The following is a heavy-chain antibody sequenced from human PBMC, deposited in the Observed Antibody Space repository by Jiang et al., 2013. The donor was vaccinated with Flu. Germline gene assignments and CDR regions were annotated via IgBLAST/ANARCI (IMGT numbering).Heavy chain of an antibody. J-gene: IGHJ4*02. Sequence: TCTVSGGSISSSSYYWGWIRQPHGRGWSGLEYLLYGSTYXNPSLKSRVTISVDTSKNQXSLKLSSVTAADTAVYYCARDLGLLTGDRRGRFDYWGQGTLVTVSS. CDR3: ARDLGLLTGDRRGRFDY. CDR2: LLYGST. D-gene: IGHD7-27*01. V-gene: IGHV4-39*07. CDR1: GGSISSSSYY.